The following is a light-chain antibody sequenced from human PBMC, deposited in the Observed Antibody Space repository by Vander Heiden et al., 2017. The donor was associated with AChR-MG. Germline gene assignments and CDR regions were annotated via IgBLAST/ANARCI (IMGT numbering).Light chain of an antibody. CDR2: DNS. V-gene: IGLV1-40*01. CDR3: QSYDNRLSGHVV. J-gene: IGLJ2*01. Sequence: QSVLPQPPSVSGAPRQVVTNSCTGGSSTLGPGYGVHWYQLLPGTAPNLLIYDNSHRPSGVPARFSGSKSATSASLAIAGLQAEDEAEYYCQSYDNRLSGHVVFGGGTRLTVL. CDR1: SSTLGPGYG.